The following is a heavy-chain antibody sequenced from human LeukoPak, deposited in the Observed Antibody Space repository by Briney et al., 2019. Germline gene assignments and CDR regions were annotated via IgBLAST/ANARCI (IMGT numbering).Heavy chain of an antibody. Sequence: ASVKVSCKASGYTFTSYDINWVRQATGQGLEWMGWMNPNSGNTGYAQKFQGRVTITRNTSISTAYMELSSLRSEDTAVYYCARGPQYTIAAAGFDYWGQGTLVTVSS. CDR1: GYTFTSYD. V-gene: IGHV1-8*03. CDR3: ARGPQYTIAAAGFDY. CDR2: MNPNSGNT. D-gene: IGHD6-13*01. J-gene: IGHJ4*02.